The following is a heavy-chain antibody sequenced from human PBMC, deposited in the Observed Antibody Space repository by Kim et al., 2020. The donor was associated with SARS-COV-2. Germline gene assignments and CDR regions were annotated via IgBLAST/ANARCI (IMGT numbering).Heavy chain of an antibody. Sequence: GGSLRLSCIASGFNLGDYAGNWVRQAPGKGLEWVGFIRSIAYTGTSEYAASVKGRFTISRDDSKNIAYVQMNSLKIEDTAVYYCMKVVDFWCGYGWFDSWGRGTLVTVSS. CDR3: MKVVDFWCGYGWFDS. D-gene: IGHD3-3*01. CDR1: GFNLGDYA. J-gene: IGHJ5*01. CDR2: IRSIAYTGTS. V-gene: IGHV3-49*04.